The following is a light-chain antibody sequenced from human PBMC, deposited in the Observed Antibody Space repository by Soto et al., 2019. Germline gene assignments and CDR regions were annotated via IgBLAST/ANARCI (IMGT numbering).Light chain of an antibody. CDR3: AAWDDSLNGRV. J-gene: IGLJ2*01. V-gene: IGLV1-44*01. CDR1: SSNIGGNS. CDR2: TND. Sequence: QSVLTQPPSVSGTPGQRVTMSCSGSSSNIGGNSVDWYQQLPGTAPKLLIYTNDRRPSGVRDRFSGSKSGTSGSLAISGLRSEDEADYYCAAWDDSLNGRVFGGGTKLTVL.